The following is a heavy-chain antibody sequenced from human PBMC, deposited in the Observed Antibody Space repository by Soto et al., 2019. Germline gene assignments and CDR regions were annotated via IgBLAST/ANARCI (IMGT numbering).Heavy chain of an antibody. J-gene: IGHJ4*02. V-gene: IGHV3-48*01. Sequence: GGSLRLCCAASGFTFSSYSMNWVRQAPGKGLEWVSYINSGGGTLYYADSVKGRFTISRDNAKNSLYLQMSSLRAEDTAVYYCARDWPYSFDYWGQGTLVTVSS. D-gene: IGHD4-4*01. CDR3: ARDWPYSFDY. CDR2: INSGGGTL. CDR1: GFTFSSYS.